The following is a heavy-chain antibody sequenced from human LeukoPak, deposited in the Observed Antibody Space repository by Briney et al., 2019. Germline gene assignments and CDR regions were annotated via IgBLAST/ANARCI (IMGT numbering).Heavy chain of an antibody. CDR1: GFTFRTYT. D-gene: IGHD4-23*01. Sequence: GRSLRLSCAASGFTFRTYTFHRVRQAPGEGLEWVAVISYDVSNKYADSVKGRVTISRDNSKNTVYLQMNSLRTEDTAVYYCARDFDYGGNSALGYWGQGTLVTVSS. CDR3: ARDFDYGGNSALGY. V-gene: IGHV3-30*01. CDR2: ISYDVSNK. J-gene: IGHJ4*02.